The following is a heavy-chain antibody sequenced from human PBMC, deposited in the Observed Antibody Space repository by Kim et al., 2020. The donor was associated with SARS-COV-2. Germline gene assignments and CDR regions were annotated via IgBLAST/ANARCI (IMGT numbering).Heavy chain of an antibody. D-gene: IGHD3-10*01. J-gene: IGHJ6*02. V-gene: IGHV1-3*01. CDR3: ARGYYGPAGGMDV. Sequence: KYYREFQGRVTITRDTSASTVYMDLSSLTSEDTAVYYCARGYYGPAGGMDVWGQGTTVTVSS.